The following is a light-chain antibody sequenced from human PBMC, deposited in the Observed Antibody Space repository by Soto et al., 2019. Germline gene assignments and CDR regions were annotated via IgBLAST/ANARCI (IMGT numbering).Light chain of an antibody. CDR2: GAS. CDR1: QTVGTN. J-gene: IGKJ1*01. CDR3: QQYGSSPRT. Sequence: EIVMTQSPATLSVSPGGSATLSCRASQTVGTNLAWYQQKPGQAPRLLIYGASTRVTGIPARFSGSGSGTEFTLTISSLQTEDFAVYYCQQYGSSPRTFGQGTKVEIK. V-gene: IGKV3-15*01.